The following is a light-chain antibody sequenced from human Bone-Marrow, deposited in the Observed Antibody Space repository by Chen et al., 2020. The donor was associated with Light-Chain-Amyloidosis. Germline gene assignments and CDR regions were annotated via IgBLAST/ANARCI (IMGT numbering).Light chain of an antibody. V-gene: IGLV3-21*02. J-gene: IGLJ3*02. CDR2: DDS. Sequence: SYVLTQPSSVSVAPGQTAPIACGGNNIGSTSVHWYQQTPGQAPLLVVYDDSDRPSGIPERLSGSNSGNTATLTNSRVEAGDEADYYCQVWDRSSDRPVFGGGTKLTVL. CDR3: QVWDRSSDRPV. CDR1: NIGSTS.